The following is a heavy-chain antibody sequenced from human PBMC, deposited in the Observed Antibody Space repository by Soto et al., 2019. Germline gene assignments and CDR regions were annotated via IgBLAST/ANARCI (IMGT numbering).Heavy chain of an antibody. V-gene: IGHV3-15*07. CDR2: IKSKTDGGTT. D-gene: IGHD3-22*01. CDR1: GFTFSNAW. J-gene: IGHJ4*01. Sequence: LGGSLRLSCAASGFTFSNAWINWVRQAPGKGLEWVGRIKSKTDGGTTDFAAPVKGRFAISRDDSKNMVYLQMNSLKTEDTAVYYCTTDSHNTIVIVRFDYWGHGTLVTVSS. CDR3: TTDSHNTIVIVRFDY.